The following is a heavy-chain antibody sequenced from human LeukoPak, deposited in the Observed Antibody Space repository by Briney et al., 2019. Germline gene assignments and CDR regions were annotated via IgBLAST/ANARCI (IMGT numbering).Heavy chain of an antibody. CDR1: GFTFSSYS. D-gene: IGHD3-22*01. CDR2: ISGSGGST. Sequence: PGGSLRLSCAASGFTFSSYSMNWVRQAPGKGLEWVSAISGSGGSTYYADSVKGRFTISRDNSKNTLYLQMNSLRAEDTAVYYCAKDRYYYDSSGYYHFWGQGTLVTVSS. V-gene: IGHV3-23*01. J-gene: IGHJ1*01. CDR3: AKDRYYYDSSGYYHF.